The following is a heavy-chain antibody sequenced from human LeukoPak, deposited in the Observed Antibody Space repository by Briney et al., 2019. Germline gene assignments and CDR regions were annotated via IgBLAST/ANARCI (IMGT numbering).Heavy chain of an antibody. D-gene: IGHD3-3*01. Sequence: ASVKVSCKASGYTFTGYYMHWVRQAPGQGLEWMGWINPNSGGTNYAQKFQGRVTMTRDTSISTAYMELSRLRSDDTAVYYCAKGPHSYDFWIWRIDYWGQGTLVTVSS. CDR2: INPNSGGT. V-gene: IGHV1-2*02. CDR1: GYTFTGYY. J-gene: IGHJ4*02. CDR3: AKGPHSYDFWIWRIDY.